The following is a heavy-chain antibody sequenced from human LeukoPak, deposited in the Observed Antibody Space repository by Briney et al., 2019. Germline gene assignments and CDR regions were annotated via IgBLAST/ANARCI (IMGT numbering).Heavy chain of an antibody. Sequence: GGSLRLSCAPSGFTFSNYGMHWARQAPGKGLEWVAVIWYDGSYKYYADSVKGRFTISRDNSKNTLYLQMNSLRAEDTAVYYCAKDQGTSTSFMVPWGQGTMVTVSS. J-gene: IGHJ3*01. D-gene: IGHD2/OR15-2a*01. CDR1: GFTFSNYG. V-gene: IGHV3-33*06. CDR3: AKDQGTSTSFMVP. CDR2: IWYDGSYK.